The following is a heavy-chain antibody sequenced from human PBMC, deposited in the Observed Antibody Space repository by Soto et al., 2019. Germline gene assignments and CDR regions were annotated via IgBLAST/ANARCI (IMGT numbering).Heavy chain of an antibody. CDR3: AREASIGWYGKGAFDF. Sequence: SETLSLTCAVYGGSFSGYYWSWIRQPPGKGLEWIGEINHSGSTNYNPSLKSRVTISVDTSKNQFSLKLSSVTAADTAVYYCAREASIGWYGKGAFDFCGQGTLVTVST. CDR1: GGSFSGYY. J-gene: IGHJ4*02. D-gene: IGHD6-19*01. V-gene: IGHV4-34*01. CDR2: INHSGST.